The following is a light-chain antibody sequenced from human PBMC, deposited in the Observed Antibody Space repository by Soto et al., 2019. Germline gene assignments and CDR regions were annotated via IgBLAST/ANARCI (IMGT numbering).Light chain of an antibody. V-gene: IGLV1-40*01. J-gene: IGLJ2*01. Sequence: QSVLTQPPSVSGAPGQRVTISCTGSSSNIGAGYDVHWYQQLPGTAPKLLVHGNTDRPSGVPDRFSGSKSGTSASLAITGLQAEDEADYYCQSSDSSLSCWLFGGAAKLTVL. CDR2: GNT. CDR3: QSSDSSLSCWL. CDR1: SSNIGAGYD.